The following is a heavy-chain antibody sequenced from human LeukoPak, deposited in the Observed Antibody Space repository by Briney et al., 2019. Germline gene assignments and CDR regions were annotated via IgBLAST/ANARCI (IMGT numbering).Heavy chain of an antibody. CDR1: GFTFSSYG. J-gene: IGHJ4*02. D-gene: IGHD6-19*01. CDR3: ARSIAVTLPDY. Sequence: PGGSLRLSCAASGFTFSSYGMHWVRQAPGKGLEWVANIKGDGSEKYYVDSVKGRFTISRDNAKNSLYLQMNSLRAEDTAVYYCARSIAVTLPDYWGQGTLVTVSS. V-gene: IGHV3-7*01. CDR2: IKGDGSEK.